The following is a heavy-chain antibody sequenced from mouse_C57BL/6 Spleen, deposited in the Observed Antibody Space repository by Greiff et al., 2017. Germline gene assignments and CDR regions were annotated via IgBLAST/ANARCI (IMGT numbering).Heavy chain of an antibody. D-gene: IGHD6-2*01. CDR3: AREERSLEGFAY. Sequence: QVQLQQPGAELVKPGASVKLSCKASGYTFTSYWMHWVKQRPGQGLVWIGMIHPNSGSTNYNEKFKSKATLTVDKSSSTAYMQLSSLTSEDSAVYYCAREERSLEGFAYWGQGTLVTVSA. CDR2: IHPNSGST. V-gene: IGHV1-64*01. J-gene: IGHJ3*01. CDR1: GYTFTSYW.